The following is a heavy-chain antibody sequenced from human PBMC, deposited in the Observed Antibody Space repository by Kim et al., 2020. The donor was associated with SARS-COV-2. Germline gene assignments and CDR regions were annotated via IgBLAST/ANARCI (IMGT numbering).Heavy chain of an antibody. CDR2: IYHSGST. CDR3: ARGGGVERLNSGWFDP. V-gene: IGHV4-30-2*01. CDR1: GGSISSGGYS. D-gene: IGHD1-1*01. Sequence: TLSLTCAVSGGSISSGGYSWSWIRQPPGKGLEWIGYIYHSGSTYYNPSLKSRVTISVDRSKNQFSLKLSSVTAADTAVYYCARGGGVERLNSGWFDPWGQGTLVTVSS. J-gene: IGHJ5*02.